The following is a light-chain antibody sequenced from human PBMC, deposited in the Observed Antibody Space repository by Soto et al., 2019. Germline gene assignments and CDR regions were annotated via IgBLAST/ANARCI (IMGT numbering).Light chain of an antibody. CDR1: SSDVGGYNY. V-gene: IGLV2-14*01. CDR2: DVS. J-gene: IGLJ1*01. CDR3: SSYTSSNTRQIV. Sequence: QSVLTQPASVSGSPGQSITISCTGTSSDVGGYNYVSWHQQHPGKAPKLMIYDVSNRPSGVSNRFSGSKSGNTASLTISGLQAEDEADYYCSSYTSSNTRQIVFGTGTKVPVL.